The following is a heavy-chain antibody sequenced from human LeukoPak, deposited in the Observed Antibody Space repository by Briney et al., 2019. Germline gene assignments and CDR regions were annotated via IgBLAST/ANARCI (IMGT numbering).Heavy chain of an antibody. Sequence: PGGSLRLSCAASGFSVNTYTMYWVRQAPGKGLEWVSGLRNSDGSTYYADSVQGRFTISSDNSKNTLYLQMNSLRAEDTAVYYCAKLLYYYDSSQPYWGQGTLVTVSS. CDR3: AKLLYYYDSSQPY. D-gene: IGHD3-22*01. V-gene: IGHV3-23*01. CDR1: GFSVNTYT. J-gene: IGHJ4*02. CDR2: LRNSDGST.